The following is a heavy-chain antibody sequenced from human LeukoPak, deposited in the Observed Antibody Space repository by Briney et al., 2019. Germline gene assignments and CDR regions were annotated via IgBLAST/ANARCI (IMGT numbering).Heavy chain of an antibody. J-gene: IGHJ3*01. CDR2: INPHSGDT. V-gene: IGHV1-2*02. CDR1: GYTFTVYF. Sequence: ASVKVSCKASGYTFTVYFLHWMRQAPGQGLELLGWINPHSGDTKYEQKFQGRVTMTRDTSITTAYMQLNSLTSDDTALYYCARAYCYDISGPISAFDLWGQGTMVTVSS. D-gene: IGHD3-22*01. CDR3: ARAYCYDISGPISAFDL.